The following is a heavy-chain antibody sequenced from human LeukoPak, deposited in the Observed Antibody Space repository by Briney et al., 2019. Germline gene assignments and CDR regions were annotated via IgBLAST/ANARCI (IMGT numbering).Heavy chain of an antibody. J-gene: IGHJ4*02. D-gene: IGHD3-16*02. V-gene: IGHV3-21*01. Sequence: GGSLRLSCAASGFTFSSYSMNWVRQAPGKGLEWVSSISSSSSYTYYADSVKGRFTISRDNAKNSLYLQMNSLRAEDTAVYYCARDPTFGGVIADDYWGRGTLVTVSS. CDR3: ARDPTFGGVIADDY. CDR1: GFTFSSYS. CDR2: ISSSSSYT.